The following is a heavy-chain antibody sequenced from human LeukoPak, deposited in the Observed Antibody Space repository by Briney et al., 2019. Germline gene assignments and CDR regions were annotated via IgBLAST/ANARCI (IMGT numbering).Heavy chain of an antibody. J-gene: IGHJ3*01. D-gene: IGHD4-23*01. CDR2: LSGRGANT. V-gene: IGHV3-23*01. CDR3: GKDPNGNFIGAFDF. CDR1: GFTFNNYA. Sequence: GGSLRLSCVVSGFTFNNYAMSWVRQAPGKGLEWVSALSGRGANTYYADSVRGRFTISRDNSKNTLYLQMDSLRVEDTAVYYCGKDPNGNFIGAFDFWGQGTMVTVSS.